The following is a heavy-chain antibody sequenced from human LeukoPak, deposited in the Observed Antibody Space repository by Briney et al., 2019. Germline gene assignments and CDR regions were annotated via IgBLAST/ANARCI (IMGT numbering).Heavy chain of an antibody. CDR1: GFTFSSYV. V-gene: IGHV3-30*18. J-gene: IGHJ6*02. CDR3: AKVINSGWSGLDV. D-gene: IGHD6-19*01. Sequence: PGGSLRLSCEASGFTFSSYVMHWVRQAPGKGLEWVALLSNDGSNKYYADSVKGRFTISRDNSKNTLYLQMNSLGAEDTSVYYCAKVINSGWSGLDVWGQGTTVTVSS. CDR2: LSNDGSNK.